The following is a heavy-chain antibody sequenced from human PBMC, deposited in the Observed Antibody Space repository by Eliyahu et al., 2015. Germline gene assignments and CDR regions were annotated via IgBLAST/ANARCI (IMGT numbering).Heavy chain of an antibody. Sequence: EVQLVESGGGLXQPGXSLRLSCAASGFXFDDYAMHWVRQAPGKGLEWVSGISWNSGSIGYADSVKGRFTISRDNAKNSLYLQMNSLRAEDTALYYCARDYSNYYYGMDVWGQGTTVTVSS. D-gene: IGHD4-11*01. CDR1: GFXFDDYA. J-gene: IGHJ6*02. CDR2: ISWNSGSI. CDR3: ARDYSNYYYGMDV. V-gene: IGHV3-9*01.